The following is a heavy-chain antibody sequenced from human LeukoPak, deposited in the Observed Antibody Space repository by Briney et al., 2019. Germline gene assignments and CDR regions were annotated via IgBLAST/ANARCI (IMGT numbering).Heavy chain of an antibody. CDR1: GFTFSSYI. Sequence: GGSLRLSCAASGFTFSSYIMSWVRQAPGKGLEWVANIKQDGSEKYYVDSVKGRFTISRDNAKNSLYLQMNSLRAEDTAVYYCARVGSASSSWYKWYYYGMDVWGQGTTVTVSS. D-gene: IGHD6-13*01. CDR3: ARVGSASSSWYKWYYYGMDV. V-gene: IGHV3-7*01. CDR2: IKQDGSEK. J-gene: IGHJ6*02.